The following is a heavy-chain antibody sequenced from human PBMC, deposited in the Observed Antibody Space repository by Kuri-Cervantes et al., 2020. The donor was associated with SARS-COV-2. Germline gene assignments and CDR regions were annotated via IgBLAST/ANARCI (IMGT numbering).Heavy chain of an antibody. Sequence: SVKVSCKASGYTFTGYYMHWVRQAPGQGLEWIGWIVVGSGNTNYAQKFQERVTITRDMSTSTAYMELSSLRSEDTAVYYCAASLLYRIYYYYGMDVWGQGTTVTVSS. J-gene: IGHJ6*02. V-gene: IGHV1-58*02. CDR2: IVVGSGNT. D-gene: IGHD1-26*01. CDR1: GYTFTGYY. CDR3: AASLLYRIYYYYGMDV.